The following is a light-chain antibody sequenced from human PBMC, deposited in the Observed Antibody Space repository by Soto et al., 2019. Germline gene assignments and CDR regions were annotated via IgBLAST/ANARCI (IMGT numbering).Light chain of an antibody. CDR3: QQRSDSLT. CDR2: DTS. V-gene: IGKV3-11*01. Sequence: EIVLTQSPATLSLSPGEGATLSCRASQSAGSYLAWYQQKPGQAPRILIFDTSNRATGIPARFSGRGSGTDFTLTIGSLEPDDFAVYYCQQRSDSLTFGGWTKVEIK. J-gene: IGKJ4*01. CDR1: QSAGSY.